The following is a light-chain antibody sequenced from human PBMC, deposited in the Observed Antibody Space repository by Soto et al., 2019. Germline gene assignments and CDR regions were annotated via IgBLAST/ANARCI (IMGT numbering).Light chain of an antibody. CDR3: SSYALRDTISYV. CDR2: DVS. V-gene: IGLV2-11*01. J-gene: IGLJ1*01. Sequence: QSVLPQPRSVSGSPGQSVTISCTGTSSDVGGYNYVSWYQQHPGKAPKLMIYDVSNRPSGVSNRFSASKSGNTASLTISAPHAEDAADNYCSSYALRDTISYVF. CDR1: SSDVGGYNY.